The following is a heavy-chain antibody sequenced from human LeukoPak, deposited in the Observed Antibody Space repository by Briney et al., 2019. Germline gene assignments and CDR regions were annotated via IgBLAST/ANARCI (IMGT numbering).Heavy chain of an antibody. Sequence: GESLRISCKGSGYSFTSYWISWVRQMPGKGLEWMGRIDPSDSYTNFRPSFQGQVTISADKSLSTASLQSISLKASDTAMYYCARGEMTTVNTRGIYYFDYWGQGTLVTVSS. J-gene: IGHJ4*02. CDR2: IDPSDSYT. V-gene: IGHV5-10-1*01. CDR1: GYSFTSYW. CDR3: ARGEMTTVNTRGIYYFDY. D-gene: IGHD4-17*01.